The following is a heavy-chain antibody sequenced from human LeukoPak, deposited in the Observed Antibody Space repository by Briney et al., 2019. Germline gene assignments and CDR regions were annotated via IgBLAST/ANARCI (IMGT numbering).Heavy chain of an antibody. J-gene: IGHJ6*02. D-gene: IGHD4-17*01. CDR1: GFTFSNCA. CDR2: ISGSGSST. V-gene: IGHV3-23*01. Sequence: GGSLRLSCAASGFTFSNCAMSWVRQAPEKGLEWVSGISGSGSSTYYADSVKGRFTISRDNSKNTLYLQMNSLRAEDTAVYYCAKTGYGDYFDYYYYGMDVWGQGTTVTVSS. CDR3: AKTGYGDYFDYYYYGMDV.